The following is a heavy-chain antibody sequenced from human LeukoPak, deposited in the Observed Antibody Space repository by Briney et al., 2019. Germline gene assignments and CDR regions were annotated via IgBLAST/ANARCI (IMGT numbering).Heavy chain of an antibody. V-gene: IGHV3-53*01. D-gene: IGHD3-9*01. CDR2: IHRDGST. CDR1: GFTVIGYY. CDR3: ARDPRASTVTGYLWAFDI. Sequence: PGGSLRLSCAASGFTVIGYYMNWVRQAPGKGLEWVSIIHRDGSTYYSDSVKGRFTISRDYSKNTLFLHMSSLRADDTAVYYCARDPRASTVTGYLWAFDIWGQGTMVSVSS. J-gene: IGHJ3*02.